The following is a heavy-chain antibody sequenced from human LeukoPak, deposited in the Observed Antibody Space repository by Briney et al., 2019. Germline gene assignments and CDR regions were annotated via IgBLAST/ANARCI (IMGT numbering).Heavy chain of an antibody. V-gene: IGHV3-21*01. Sequence: PGGSLRLSYAASGFIFSSYSMIWVRQAPGKGLEWVSSISSSSTYIYYADSVKGRFTISRDNAKNSLYLQMNSLRAEDTALYYCARESYDSGTFDYWGQGTLVSVSS. J-gene: IGHJ4*02. CDR1: GFIFSSYS. D-gene: IGHD3-10*01. CDR2: ISSSSTYI. CDR3: ARESYDSGTFDY.